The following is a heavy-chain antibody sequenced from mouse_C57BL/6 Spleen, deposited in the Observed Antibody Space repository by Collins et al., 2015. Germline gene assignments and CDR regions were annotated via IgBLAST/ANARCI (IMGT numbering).Heavy chain of an antibody. J-gene: IGHJ3*01. Sequence: DVQLQESGPGLVKPSQSLSLTCTVTGYSITSDYAWNWIRQFPGNKLEWMGYISYSGSTSYNPSLKSRISITRDTSKNQFFLQLNSVTTEDTATYYCARKNGNYEGFAWFAYWGQGTLVTVSA. V-gene: IGHV3-2*02. D-gene: IGHD2-1*01. CDR3: ARKNGNYEGFAWFAY. CDR2: ISYSGST. CDR1: GYSITSDYA.